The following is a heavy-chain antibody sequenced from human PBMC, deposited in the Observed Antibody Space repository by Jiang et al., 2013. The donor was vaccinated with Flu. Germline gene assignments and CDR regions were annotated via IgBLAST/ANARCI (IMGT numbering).Heavy chain of an antibody. J-gene: IGHJ4*02. V-gene: IGHV1-69*02. CDR1: RGTFSSYT. D-gene: IGHD1-14*01. CDR3: ARGSLGTGLGY. Sequence: GAEVKKPGSSVKVSCKASRGTFSSYTITWVRQAPGQGLKWMGRINPILAIADYAQQFQGRVTMTADKSTNTAYMVLSSLTSEDTAVYYCARGSLGTGLGYWGQGTLVAVSA. CDR2: INPILAIA.